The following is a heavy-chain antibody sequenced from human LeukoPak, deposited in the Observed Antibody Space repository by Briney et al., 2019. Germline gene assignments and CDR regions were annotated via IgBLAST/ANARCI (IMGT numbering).Heavy chain of an antibody. CDR1: GGSISSGTYS. CDR2: IFHSGST. Sequence: SETLSLTCAVSGGSISSGTYSWTWIRQPPGKGLEWTGYIFHSGSTYYNPSLKNRVTISVDRSKNQFSLKLTSVTAADTAVYYCTREGDYYGSGSPGSFDPWGQGTLVTVSS. CDR3: TREGDYYGSGSPGSFDP. D-gene: IGHD3-10*01. V-gene: IGHV4-30-2*01. J-gene: IGHJ5*02.